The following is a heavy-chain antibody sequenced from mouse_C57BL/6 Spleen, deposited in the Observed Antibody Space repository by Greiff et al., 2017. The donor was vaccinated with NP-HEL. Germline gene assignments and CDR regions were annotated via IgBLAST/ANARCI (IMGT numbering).Heavy chain of an antibody. CDR2: FYPGSGSI. CDR1: GYTFTEYT. J-gene: IGHJ4*01. CDR3: ARHHPPYYYGSSYFFYAMDY. D-gene: IGHD1-1*01. Sequence: VQLQQSGAELVKPGASVKLSCKASGYTFTEYTIHWVKQRSGQGLEWIGWFYPGSGSIKYNEKFKDKATLTADKSSSTVYMELSRLTSEDSAVYFCARHHPPYYYGSSYFFYAMDYWGQGTSVTVSS. V-gene: IGHV1-62-2*01.